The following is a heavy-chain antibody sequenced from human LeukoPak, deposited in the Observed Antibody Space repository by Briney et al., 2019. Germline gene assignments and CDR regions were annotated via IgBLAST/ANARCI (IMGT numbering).Heavy chain of an antibody. CDR2: INHSGST. J-gene: IGHJ4*02. Sequence: ASETLSLTCAVYGGSFSGYYWSWIRQPPGKGLEWIGEINHSGSTNYNPSLKSRVTISVGTSKNQFSLKLSSVTAADTAVYYCARVTLPTYYYGSGSYYNPALDYWGQGTLVTVSS. D-gene: IGHD3-10*01. CDR3: ARVTLPTYYYGSGSYYNPALDY. V-gene: IGHV4-34*01. CDR1: GGSFSGYY.